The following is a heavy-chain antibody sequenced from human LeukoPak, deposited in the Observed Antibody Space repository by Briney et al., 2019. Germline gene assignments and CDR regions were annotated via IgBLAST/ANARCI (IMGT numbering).Heavy chain of an antibody. J-gene: IGHJ3*02. CDR3: ARDQISSSSWYGAFDI. CDR2: IYTSGST. D-gene: IGHD6-13*01. Sequence: SETLSLTCTVAGGSISSYYWSWIRQPAGKGLEWIGRIYTSGSTNYNPSLKSRVTMSVDTSKNQFSLKLSSVTAADTAVYCCARDQISSSSWYGAFDIWGQGTMVTVSS. V-gene: IGHV4-4*07. CDR1: GGSISSYY.